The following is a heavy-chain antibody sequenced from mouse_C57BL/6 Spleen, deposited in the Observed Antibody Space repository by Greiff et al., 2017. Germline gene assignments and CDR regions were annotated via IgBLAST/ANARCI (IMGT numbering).Heavy chain of an antibody. J-gene: IGHJ2*01. V-gene: IGHV1-55*01. CDR1: GYTFTSYW. CDR2: LYPGSGST. Sequence: QVQLQQPGAELVKPGASVTMSCKASGYTFTSYWITWVKQRPGQGLEWIGDLYPGSGSTNYNAKFKSKATLTGETSSSTAYMTLSSLTSEDSAVYYCARSGDYYYGSHYWGQGTTLTVSS. CDR3: ARSGDYYYGSHY. D-gene: IGHD1-1*01.